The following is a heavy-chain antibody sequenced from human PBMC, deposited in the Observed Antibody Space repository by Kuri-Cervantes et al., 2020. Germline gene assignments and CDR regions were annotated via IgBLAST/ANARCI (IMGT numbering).Heavy chain of an antibody. J-gene: IGHJ4*02. CDR2: ISSGSSYI. V-gene: IGHV3-21*05. CDR3: ARVAAAGTDY. CDR1: GFTFSSYS. D-gene: IGHD6-13*01. Sequence: GESLKISCAASGFTFSSYSMNWVRQAPGKGLEWVSYISSGSSYIYYSDSVKGRFTISRDNAKNSLYLQMNSLRAEDTAVYYCARVAAAGTDYWGQGTLVTVSS.